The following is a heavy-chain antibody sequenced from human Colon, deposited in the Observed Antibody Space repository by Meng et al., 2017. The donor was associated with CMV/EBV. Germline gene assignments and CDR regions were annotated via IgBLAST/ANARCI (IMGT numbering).Heavy chain of an antibody. D-gene: IGHD5-24*01. Sequence: GESLKISCAVSGLDVNINYMTWVRRAPGRGLEWVSTIHNDGATSHADSVKGRSTVSRDPSRNTFYLRVDGATLEDTAVYYCTRDRWHCPYDGLCYYFGMDVWGHGTPVTVSS. CDR2: IHNDGAT. J-gene: IGHJ6*02. CDR3: TRDRWHCPYDGLCYYFGMDV. V-gene: IGHV3-66*02. CDR1: GLDVNINY.